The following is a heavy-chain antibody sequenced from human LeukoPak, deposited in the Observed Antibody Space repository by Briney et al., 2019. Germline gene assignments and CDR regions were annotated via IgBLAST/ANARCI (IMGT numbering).Heavy chain of an antibody. D-gene: IGHD3-22*01. Sequence: RASVKVSCKASGYTFTSYDINGVRQATGQGLEWMGWMNPNSGNTGYAQKFQGRVTMTRNTSISTAYMELSSLRSEDTAVYYCARSFDSSGYYYHYWGQGTLVTVSS. J-gene: IGHJ4*02. CDR2: MNPNSGNT. CDR3: ARSFDSSGYYYHY. CDR1: GYTFTSYD. V-gene: IGHV1-8*01.